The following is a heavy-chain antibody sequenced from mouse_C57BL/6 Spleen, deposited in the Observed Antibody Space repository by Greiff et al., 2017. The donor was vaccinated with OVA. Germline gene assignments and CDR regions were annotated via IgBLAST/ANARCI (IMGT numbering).Heavy chain of an antibody. CDR3: ARRFDYYGSSWYFDV. CDR2: INPGSGGT. J-gene: IGHJ1*03. Sequence: VKLQESGAELVRPGTSVKVSCKASGYAFTNYLIEWVKQRPGQGLEWIGVINPGSGGTNYNEKFKGKATLTADKSSSTAYMQLSSLTSEDSAVYFCARRFDYYGSSWYFDVWGTGTTVTVSS. CDR1: GYAFTNYL. V-gene: IGHV1-54*01. D-gene: IGHD1-1*01.